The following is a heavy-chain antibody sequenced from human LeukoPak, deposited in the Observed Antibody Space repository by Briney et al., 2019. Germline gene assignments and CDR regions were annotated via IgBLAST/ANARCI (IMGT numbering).Heavy chain of an antibody. CDR3: ARQGRLTYFFDY. CDR2: IYHSGST. V-gene: IGHV4-59*08. J-gene: IGHJ4*02. CDR1: GGSISSYY. Sequence: SETLSLTCTVSGGSISSYYWSWIRQPPGKALEWIGYIYHSGSTNYNPSLKSRVSISVDTSNKQFSLKVSSVTAADTAVYYCARQGRLTYFFDYWGQGILVSVSS. D-gene: IGHD3-16*01.